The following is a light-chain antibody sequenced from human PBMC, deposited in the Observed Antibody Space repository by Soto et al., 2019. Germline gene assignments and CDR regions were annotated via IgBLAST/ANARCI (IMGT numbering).Light chain of an antibody. CDR3: KQYRGYWT. CDR2: KVS. V-gene: IGKV1-5*03. CDR1: QNINTW. J-gene: IGKJ1*01. Sequence: DIQMTQSPSTLSASVGDRVTISCRASQNINTWLAWYQQKPGKAPHLMIYKVSYLQSGVPSRFSGSGSGTEFTPTISSLQPDDCATYDCKQYRGYWTFGQGTKVEIK.